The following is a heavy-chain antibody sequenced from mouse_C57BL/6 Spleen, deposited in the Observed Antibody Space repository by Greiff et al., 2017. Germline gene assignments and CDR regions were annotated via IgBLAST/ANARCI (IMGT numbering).Heavy chain of an antibody. CDR1: GYTFTSYW. CDR2: IHPNSGVT. Sequence: QVQLQQPGAELVKPGASVKLSCKASGYTFTSYWIHWVKQRPGQGLEWIGMIHPNSGVTNYNEKFKSKATLTVDKSSSTAYMQLSSLTSEDSAVYYWASRQLRLPYYFDCWGQGTTLTVSS. D-gene: IGHD3-2*02. V-gene: IGHV1-64*01. CDR3: ASRQLRLPYYFDC. J-gene: IGHJ2*01.